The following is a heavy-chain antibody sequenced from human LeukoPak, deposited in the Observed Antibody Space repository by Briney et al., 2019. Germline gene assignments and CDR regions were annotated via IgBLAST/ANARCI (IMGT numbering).Heavy chain of an antibody. D-gene: IGHD2-8*02. CDR1: GGTVSSYA. Sequence: SVKVSCKPSGGTVSSYAISWVRQAPGQGLEGMGRIIPIFGTANYAQTFQGRVTITTDESTSTAYMALSSLRSEDTAVYYCARDGEAGGYFDYWGQGTLVTVSS. CDR3: ARDGEAGGYFDY. J-gene: IGHJ4*02. CDR2: IIPIFGTA. V-gene: IGHV1-69*05.